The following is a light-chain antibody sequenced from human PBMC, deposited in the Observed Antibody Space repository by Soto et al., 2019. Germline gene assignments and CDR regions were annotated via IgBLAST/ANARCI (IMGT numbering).Light chain of an antibody. J-gene: IGKJ1*01. CDR3: QQYNSYSSWT. V-gene: IGKV1-5*01. CDR1: QSISSY. Sequence: DIQMTQSPSTLSASVVDRFTSTCRASQSISSYLNWYQQKPGKAPKLLIYAASSLQSGVPSRFSGSGSGTEFTLTISSLQTDDFATYYCQQYNSYSSWTFGQGTKVDIK. CDR2: AAS.